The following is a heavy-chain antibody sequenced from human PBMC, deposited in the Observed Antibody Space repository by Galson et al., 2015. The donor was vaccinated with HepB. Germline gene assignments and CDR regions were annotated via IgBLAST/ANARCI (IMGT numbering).Heavy chain of an antibody. CDR3: ARVRDGMDV. Sequence: VKVSCKASGYTFTDYYMHWVRQAPGQGLEWMGRINPNRGGTNYPQKFQGRVTMTRDMSISTVYMELSGLRSDDTAVYYCARVRDGMDVWGQGTTVTVSS. CDR1: GYTFTDYY. V-gene: IGHV1-2*06. CDR2: INPNRGGT. J-gene: IGHJ6*02.